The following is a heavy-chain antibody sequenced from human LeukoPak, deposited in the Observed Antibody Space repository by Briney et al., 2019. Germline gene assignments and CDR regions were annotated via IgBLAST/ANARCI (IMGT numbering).Heavy chain of an antibody. CDR1: GGSISSGGYS. V-gene: IGHV4-30-2*01. J-gene: IGHJ4*02. Sequence: PSETLSLTCAVSGGSISSGGYSWRWIRQPPGKGLEWIGYIFHSGTTYYNPSLKSRVTISVDRSKNQFSLKLSSVTAADTAVYYCARGRYGDYGYWGQGTLVTVSS. CDR3: ARGRYGDYGY. D-gene: IGHD4-17*01. CDR2: IFHSGTT.